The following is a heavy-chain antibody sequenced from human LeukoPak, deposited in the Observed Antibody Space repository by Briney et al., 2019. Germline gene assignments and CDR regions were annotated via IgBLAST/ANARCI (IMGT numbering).Heavy chain of an antibody. CDR1: GFTFSSHS. CDR2: ISSSSSYI. Sequence: PGGSLRLSCAASGFTFSSHSMNWVRQAPGKGLEWVSCISSSSSYIYYADSVKGRFIISRDNAKDSLYLQMNSLRVEDTAVYYCLRGDRRDYWGQGTLVTVSS. J-gene: IGHJ4*02. CDR3: LRGDRRDY. V-gene: IGHV3-21*06.